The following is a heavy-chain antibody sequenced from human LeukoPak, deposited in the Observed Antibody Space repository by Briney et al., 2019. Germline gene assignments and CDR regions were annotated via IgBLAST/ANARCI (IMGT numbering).Heavy chain of an antibody. D-gene: IGHD6-13*01. CDR3: AKVRFLQGPAAGTRGHFDY. Sequence: GGSLRLSCVASGFTFSDFYMTWIRQAPGKGLEWVSHISYTLGDIHYADSVKGRFTISRDNSKNTLYLQMNSLRAEDTAVYYCAKVRFLQGPAAGTRGHFDYWGQGTLVTVSS. CDR1: GFTFSDFY. V-gene: IGHV3-11*05. J-gene: IGHJ4*02. CDR2: ISYTLGDI.